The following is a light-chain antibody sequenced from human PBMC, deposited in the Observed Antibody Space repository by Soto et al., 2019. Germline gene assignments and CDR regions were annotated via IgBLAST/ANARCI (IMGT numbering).Light chain of an antibody. V-gene: IGLV3-25*03. CDR1: ALPKQY. J-gene: IGLJ1*01. CDR2: KDS. CDR3: QSADSSGTYYV. Sequence: SSGLTQPPSVSVSPGQTARITCSGDALPKQYAYWYQQKPGQAPVLVIYKDSERPSGIPERFSGSSSGTTVTLTISGVQAEDEADYYCQSADSSGTYYVFGTGTKLTVL.